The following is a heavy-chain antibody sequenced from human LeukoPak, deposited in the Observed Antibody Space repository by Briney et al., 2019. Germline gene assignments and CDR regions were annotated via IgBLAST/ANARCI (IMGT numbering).Heavy chain of an antibody. CDR2: IVPIFGTA. Sequence: SVKVSCKASGGTFSSYAISWVRQAPGQGLEWMGGIVPIFGTANYAQKFQGRVTITADESTSTAYMELSSLRSEDTAVYYCASSHCSSTSCPHSYYYYYMDVWGKGTTVTVSS. CDR1: GGTFSSYA. V-gene: IGHV1-69*13. D-gene: IGHD2-2*01. CDR3: ASSHCSSTSCPHSYYYYYMDV. J-gene: IGHJ6*03.